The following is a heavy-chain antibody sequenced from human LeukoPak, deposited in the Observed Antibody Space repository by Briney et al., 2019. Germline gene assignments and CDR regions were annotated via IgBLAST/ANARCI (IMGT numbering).Heavy chain of an antibody. CDR2: ISAYNGNT. D-gene: IGHD3-22*01. V-gene: IGHV1-18*01. CDR1: GYTFTSYG. J-gene: IGHJ6*02. CDR3: ARGPLYDSSGYYYTDYYYYGMDV. Sequence: ASVKVSCKASGYTFTSYGISWVRQAPGQGLEWMGWISAYNGNTNYAQKFQGRVTMTTDTSTSTAYMELRSLRSDDTAVYYCARGPLYDSSGYYYTDYYYYGMDVWGQGTTVTVSS.